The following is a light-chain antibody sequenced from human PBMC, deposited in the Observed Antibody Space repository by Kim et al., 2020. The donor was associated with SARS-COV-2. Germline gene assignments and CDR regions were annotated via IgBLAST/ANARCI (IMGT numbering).Light chain of an antibody. J-gene: IGKJ4*01. V-gene: IGKV3-15*01. Sequence: SPGEGATLSCRASQSVRRNFLAWYQQKPGQAPRLLMYGASTRATGTPARFSGSGSGTEFTLTISSLQSEDFAVYYCQQYSQWPLTFGGGTKVDIK. CDR3: QQYSQWPLT. CDR1: QSVRRN. CDR2: GAS.